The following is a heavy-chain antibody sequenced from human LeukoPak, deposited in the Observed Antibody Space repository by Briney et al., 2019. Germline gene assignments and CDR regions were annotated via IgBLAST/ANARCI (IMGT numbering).Heavy chain of an antibody. CDR3: ARALDPYCSSTSCYTGLDY. Sequence: SVKVSCKASGGTFSSYAISWVRQAPGQGLEWMGGIIPIFGTANYAQKFQGRVTITADESTSTAYMELSSLRSEDTAVYYCARALDPYCSSTSCYTGLDYWGQGTLVTVSS. CDR2: IIPIFGTA. J-gene: IGHJ4*02. V-gene: IGHV1-69*01. D-gene: IGHD2-2*02. CDR1: GGTFSSYA.